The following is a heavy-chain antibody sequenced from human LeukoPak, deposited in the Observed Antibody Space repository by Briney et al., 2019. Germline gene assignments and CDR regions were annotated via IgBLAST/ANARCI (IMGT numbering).Heavy chain of an antibody. Sequence: PGGSLRLSCAASGFTFSSYAMHWVRQAPGKGLEWVAVISYDGSNKYYADSVKGRFTISRDNSKNTLYLQMNSLRAEDTAVYYCARAVVVVAAYFDYWGQGTLVTVSS. J-gene: IGHJ4*02. D-gene: IGHD2-15*01. CDR2: ISYDGSNK. V-gene: IGHV3-30-3*01. CDR1: GFTFSSYA. CDR3: ARAVVVVAAYFDY.